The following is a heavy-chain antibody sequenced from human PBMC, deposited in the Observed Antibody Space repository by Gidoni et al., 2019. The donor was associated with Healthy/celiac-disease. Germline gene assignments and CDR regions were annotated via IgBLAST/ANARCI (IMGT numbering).Heavy chain of an antibody. Sequence: QVQLVQSGAEVKKPGASVKVSCKASGYTFTGYYMHWVRQAPGQGLEWMGWGNPNRGGTNYAQKFQGRVTMTRTTSISTAYMELSRLRSYDTAVYYCAGGYIVVVPAAKSPPGDYWGQGTLVTVSS. CDR1: GYTFTGYY. V-gene: IGHV1-2*02. D-gene: IGHD2-2*01. CDR2: GNPNRGGT. J-gene: IGHJ4*02. CDR3: AGGYIVVVPAAKSPPGDY.